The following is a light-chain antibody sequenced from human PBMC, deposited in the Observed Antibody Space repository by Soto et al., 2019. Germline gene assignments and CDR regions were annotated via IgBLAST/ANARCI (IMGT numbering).Light chain of an antibody. J-gene: IGLJ7*01. V-gene: IGLV1-40*01. CDR1: SSNIGAGYD. CDR3: QSYDISLSGVV. Sequence: QSVLTQPPSVSGAPGQRVTFSCTGSSSNIGAGYDVHWYHQLPGAAPKLIIYGNNNRPSGVPDRFSGSKSGTSASLAITGLQAEDEADYYCQSYDISLSGVVFGGGTQLTVL. CDR2: GNN.